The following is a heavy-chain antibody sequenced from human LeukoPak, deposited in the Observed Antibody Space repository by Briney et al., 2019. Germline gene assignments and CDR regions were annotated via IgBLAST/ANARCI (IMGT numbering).Heavy chain of an antibody. V-gene: IGHV3-23*01. J-gene: IGHJ4*02. D-gene: IGHD6-19*01. CDR3: AKDRNGWPTNFDS. CDR1: GFTLRTYA. Sequence: GGSLRLSCAASGFTLRTYAVNRVRQAPGKGLEWVSAISSSGGTTYYADSVKGRFSISRDNSKNTVYLQMNSLRAEDTAVYYCAKDRNGWPTNFDSWGQGTLVTVSA. CDR2: ISSSGGTT.